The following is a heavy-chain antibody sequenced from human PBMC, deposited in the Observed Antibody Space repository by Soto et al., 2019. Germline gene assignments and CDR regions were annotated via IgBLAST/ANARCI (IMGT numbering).Heavy chain of an antibody. V-gene: IGHV4-59*08. D-gene: IGHD2-2*01. Sequence: SETLSLTCTVSGGSISSYYWSWIRQPPGKGLEWIGYIYYSGSTNYNPSLKSRVTISVDTSKNQFSLKLGSVTAADTAVYYCARHGDCSSTSCYSFMYDYYYYMDVWGKGTTVTVSS. CDR2: IYYSGST. CDR3: ARHGDCSSTSCYSFMYDYYYYMDV. CDR1: GGSISSYY. J-gene: IGHJ6*03.